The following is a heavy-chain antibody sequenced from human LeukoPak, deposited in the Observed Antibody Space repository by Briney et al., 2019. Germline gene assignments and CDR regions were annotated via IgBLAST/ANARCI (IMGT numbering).Heavy chain of an antibody. CDR3: ARGQVPAARGYNWFDP. V-gene: IGHV4-34*01. CDR1: GWSFNDYY. CDR2: INARGDT. Sequence: SETLSLTCAVYGWSFNDYYWNWIRQPPGKGLEWIGEINARGDTNYNPSLNSRVTISVDTSKKQFSLRLTSMIAADTALYSCARGQVPAARGYNWFDPWGQGTLVTVSS. D-gene: IGHD2-2*01. J-gene: IGHJ5*02.